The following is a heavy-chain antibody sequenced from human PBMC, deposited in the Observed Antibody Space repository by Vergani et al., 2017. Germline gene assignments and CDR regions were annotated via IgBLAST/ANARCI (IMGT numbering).Heavy chain of an antibody. CDR2: IYYSGST. J-gene: IGHJ6*03. V-gene: IGHV4-39*07. CDR1: GGSISSSSYY. CDR3: ARARGETGLDYYYYYMDV. D-gene: IGHD3-10*01. Sequence: QLQLQESGPGLVKPSETLSLTCTVSGGSISSSSYYWGWIRQPPGKGLEWIGSIYYSGSTYYNPSLKSRVTISVDTSKNQFSLKLSSVTAADTAVYYCARARGETGLDYYYYYMDVWGKGTTVTVSS.